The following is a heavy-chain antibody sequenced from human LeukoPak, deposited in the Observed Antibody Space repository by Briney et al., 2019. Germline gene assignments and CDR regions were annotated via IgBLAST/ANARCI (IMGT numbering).Heavy chain of an antibody. CDR2: INPNSGGT. CDR3: AVTEGIATPFDY. CDR1: GYTFTGYY. D-gene: IGHD6-13*01. Sequence: ASVKVSCKASGYTFTGYYMHWVRQAPGQGLEWMGWINPNSGGTNYAQKFQGRVTMTRDTSISTAYMELSRLRSDDTAVYYCAVTEGIATPFDYWGQGTLVTVSP. J-gene: IGHJ4*02. V-gene: IGHV1-2*02.